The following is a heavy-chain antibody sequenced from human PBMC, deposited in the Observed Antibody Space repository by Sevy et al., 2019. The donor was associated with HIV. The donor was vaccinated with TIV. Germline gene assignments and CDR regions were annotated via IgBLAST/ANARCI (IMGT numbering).Heavy chain of an antibody. D-gene: IGHD5-18*01. Sequence: GGSLRLSCAASGFTFSSYWMSWVRQAPGKELEWVATMKEDGSERNLVDSVKGRFTISRDNAKNSLYLQMISLRAEDTAVYYCVREGVGGYSYSLDCWGQGTLVTVSS. CDR3: VREGVGGYSYSLDC. CDR2: MKEDGSER. V-gene: IGHV3-7*01. J-gene: IGHJ4*02. CDR1: GFTFSSYW.